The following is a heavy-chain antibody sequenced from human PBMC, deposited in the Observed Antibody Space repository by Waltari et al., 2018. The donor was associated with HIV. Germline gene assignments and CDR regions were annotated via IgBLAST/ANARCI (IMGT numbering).Heavy chain of an antibody. CDR3: ARHYDFWSGYYLGIDY. V-gene: IGHV4-39*01. J-gene: IGHJ4*02. Sequence: QLQLQESGPGLVKPSETLSLTCTVSGGSISSSSYYWGWIRQPPGKGLEWIGSISYSGSTDYNPSLKSRVNISVDTSKNQFSLKLSSVTAADTAVYYCARHYDFWSGYYLGIDYWGQGTLVTVSS. D-gene: IGHD3-3*01. CDR1: GGSISSSSYY. CDR2: ISYSGST.